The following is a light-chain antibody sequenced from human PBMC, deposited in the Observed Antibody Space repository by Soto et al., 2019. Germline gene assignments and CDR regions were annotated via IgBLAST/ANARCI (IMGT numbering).Light chain of an antibody. Sequence: EVVLTQSPGTLSLSPGERATLSCRASQSVSSSYLAWYQQKPGLATRLLIYGASSRATGIPDRFSGSGSGTYVTLTISRLEPEDFAVYYCQQYRSSPITFGQGTRLEIK. CDR3: QQYRSSPIT. CDR1: QSVSSSY. J-gene: IGKJ5*01. CDR2: GAS. V-gene: IGKV3-20*01.